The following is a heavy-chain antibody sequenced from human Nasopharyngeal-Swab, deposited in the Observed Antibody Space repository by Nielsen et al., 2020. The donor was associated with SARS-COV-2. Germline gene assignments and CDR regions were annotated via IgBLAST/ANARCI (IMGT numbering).Heavy chain of an antibody. CDR1: GFTFSSYG. CDR2: TRYDGNNE. CDR3: AKSRDGYNYDAFHI. V-gene: IGHV3-30*02. J-gene: IGHJ3*02. Sequence: GESLKISCGASGFTFSSYGMHWVRQAPGKGLEWVAFTRYDGNNEYYGDSVKGRFTTSRDNSKNTLYLHMSSLRTEDTAVYYCAKSRDGYNYDAFHIWVHGTMVTVSS. D-gene: IGHD5-24*01.